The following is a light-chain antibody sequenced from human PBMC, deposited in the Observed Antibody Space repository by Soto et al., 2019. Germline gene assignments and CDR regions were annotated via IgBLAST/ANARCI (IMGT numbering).Light chain of an antibody. J-gene: IGKJ5*01. Sequence: DIQMTQSPSSLSASVGDRVTITCRASQSISSYLNWYQQKPGKAPKLLIYAASTLQSGVPLRFSGSGSGTSFTLTISSLQPEDFGTYYCQQAISFPITFGQGTRLEI. CDR1: QSISSY. CDR2: AAS. CDR3: QQAISFPIT. V-gene: IGKV1-39*01.